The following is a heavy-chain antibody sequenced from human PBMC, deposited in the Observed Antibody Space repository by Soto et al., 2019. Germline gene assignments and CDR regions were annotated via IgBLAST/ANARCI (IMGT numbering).Heavy chain of an antibody. D-gene: IGHD5-18*01. CDR1: GFTFSSYE. J-gene: IGHJ6*02. Sequence: PGGSLRLSCAASGFTFSSYEMNWVRQAPGKGLEWVSYISSSGSTIYYADSVKGRFTISRDNAKNSLYLQMNSLRAEDTAVYYCARDLRSLLRGYSYGPTDSYYYYYGMDVWGQGTTVTV. CDR2: ISSSGSTI. V-gene: IGHV3-48*03. CDR3: ARDLRSLLRGYSYGPTDSYYYYYGMDV.